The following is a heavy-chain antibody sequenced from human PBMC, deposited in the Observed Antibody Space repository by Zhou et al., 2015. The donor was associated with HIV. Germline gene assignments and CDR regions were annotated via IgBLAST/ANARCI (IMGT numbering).Heavy chain of an antibody. CDR1: RFTFRLYG. D-gene: IGHD3-10*01. CDR2: IQYDATNK. J-gene: IGHJ6*03. V-gene: IGHV3-33*03. CDR3: VKEGVPVGLRKIDSYYHYMDV. Sequence: QVQLVESGGGVVQPGRSLRLSCVASRFTFRLYGMHWVRQAPGKGLEWVAFIQYDATNKYYANSVRGRFTISRDDSKNLLTLQMNNLRTEDTAIYYCVKEGVPVGLRKIDSYYHYMDVWGKGTTVRVSS.